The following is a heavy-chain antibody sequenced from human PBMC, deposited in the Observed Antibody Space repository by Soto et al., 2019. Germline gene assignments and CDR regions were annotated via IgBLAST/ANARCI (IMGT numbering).Heavy chain of an antibody. CDR2: IIPIFGTA. D-gene: IGHD6-13*01. J-gene: IGHJ4*02. CDR3: APDPSPSIAAAGTRNS. V-gene: IGHV1-69*06. Sequence: GASVKVSCKASGGTFSSYAISWVRQAPGRGLEWMGGIIPIFGTANYAQKFQGRVTITADKSTSTAYMELSSLRSEDTAVYYCAPDPSPSIAAAGTRNSWGEVXLVTFSS. CDR1: GGTFSSYA.